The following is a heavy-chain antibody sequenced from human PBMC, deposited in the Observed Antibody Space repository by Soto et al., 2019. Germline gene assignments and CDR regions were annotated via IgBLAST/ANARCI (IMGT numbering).Heavy chain of an antibody. D-gene: IGHD5-12*01. CDR1: GSTLIELS. CDR3: ATDQLGGGSPDN. V-gene: IGHV1-24*01. J-gene: IGHJ4*02. CDR2: FDPGDGET. Sequence: ASVKVSCKVSGSTLIELSMHWVRQAPGKGLQWMGGFDPGDGETIYAQKFQGRVTMTEDTSTDTAYMELSSLRFEDTAVYYCATDQLGGGSPDNWGQGTLVTVSS.